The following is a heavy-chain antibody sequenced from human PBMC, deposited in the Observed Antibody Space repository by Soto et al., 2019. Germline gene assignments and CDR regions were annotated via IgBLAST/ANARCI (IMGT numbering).Heavy chain of an antibody. CDR2: IKQDGSEK. CDR1: GFTFSSYW. Sequence: GGSLRLSCAASGFTFSSYWMSWVRQAPGKGLEWVANIKQDGSEKYYVDSVKGRFTISRDNAKNSLYLQMNSLRAEDTAVYYCARESEDLTSNFDYWGQGTLVTVSS. CDR3: ARESEDLTSNFDY. V-gene: IGHV3-7*01. J-gene: IGHJ4*02.